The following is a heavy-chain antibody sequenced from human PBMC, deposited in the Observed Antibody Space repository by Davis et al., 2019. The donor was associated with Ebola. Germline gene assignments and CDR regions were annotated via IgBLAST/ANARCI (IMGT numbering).Heavy chain of an antibody. CDR2: ISGSGGST. J-gene: IGHJ3*02. Sequence: PGGSLSLSCAASGFTFSSYAMSWVRQAPGKGLEWASAISGSGGSTYYADSVKGRFTISRDNSKNTLYLQMNSLRAEDTAIYYCAKDKNYDFWSGYPHDAFDIWGQGTMVTVSS. CDR3: AKDKNYDFWSGYPHDAFDI. CDR1: GFTFSSYA. D-gene: IGHD3-3*01. V-gene: IGHV3-23*01.